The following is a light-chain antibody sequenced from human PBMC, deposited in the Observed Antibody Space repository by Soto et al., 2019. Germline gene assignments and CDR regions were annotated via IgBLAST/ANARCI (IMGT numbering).Light chain of an antibody. J-gene: IGKJ1*01. V-gene: IGKV1-39*01. CDR1: QSIGNY. CDR3: RRSYGSPPWT. CDR2: AAS. Sequence: DIQMTQSPSSLSSSVGDRVTITCRASQSIGNYVNLYQQKPGKAPKRLIYAASSLQSGVTSGLSGSRSGPDFTLTISRLQPEDFAAYYCRRSYGSPPWTFGQGTKVDIK.